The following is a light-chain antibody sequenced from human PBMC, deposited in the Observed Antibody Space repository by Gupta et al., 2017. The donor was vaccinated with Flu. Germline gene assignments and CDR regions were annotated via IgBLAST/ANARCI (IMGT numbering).Light chain of an antibody. CDR3: AAWDDSLSGPV. Sequence: SVTISCSGSSSNIGSNYVYWYQQLPGTAPKLLIYRNNQRPSGVPDRFSGSKSGTSASLAISGLRSEDEAEYFCAAWDDSLSGPVFGGGTRLTVL. CDR2: RNN. CDR1: SSNIGSNY. V-gene: IGLV1-47*01. J-gene: IGLJ3*02.